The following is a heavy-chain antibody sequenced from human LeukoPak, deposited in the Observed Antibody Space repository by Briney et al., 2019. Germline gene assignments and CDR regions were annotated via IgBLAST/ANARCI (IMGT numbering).Heavy chain of an antibody. CDR1: GFTFSSYA. V-gene: IGHV3-23*01. Sequence: GGSLRLSCAASGFTFSSYAMTWVRQAPGKGLEWVSGISGGGGSTYYADSVKGRFTISRDNSKNTLYLQMNSLRAEDTAVYYCAKGRYSSTHHDLDYWGQGTLVSVSS. D-gene: IGHD6-13*01. J-gene: IGHJ4*02. CDR3: AKGRYSSTHHDLDY. CDR2: ISGGGGST.